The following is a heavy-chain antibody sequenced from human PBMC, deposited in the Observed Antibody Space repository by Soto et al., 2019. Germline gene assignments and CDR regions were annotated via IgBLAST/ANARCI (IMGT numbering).Heavy chain of an antibody. CDR3: ARGKYSGSYSDWFDP. Sequence: SETLSLTCNVSGGSVSGYHWSWIRQPPGKGLEWIGYINNNGNTDYNPSLESRVTISVDTSKNQVSLNLSSVTAADTAVYYCARGKYSGSYSDWFDPWGQGTLVTVSS. CDR2: INNNGNT. CDR1: GGSVSGYH. D-gene: IGHD1-26*01. V-gene: IGHV4-59*02. J-gene: IGHJ5*02.